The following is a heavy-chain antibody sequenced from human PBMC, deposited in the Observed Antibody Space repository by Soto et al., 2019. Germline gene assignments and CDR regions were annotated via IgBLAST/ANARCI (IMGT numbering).Heavy chain of an antibody. J-gene: IGHJ4*02. Sequence: EAQLVQSGGGLVQPGGSMRLSCAASGFTFSNYWMPWVRQAPGKGLEWVSSIKTDGSLTPYAGSVKGRFTISRDNAKNTVYLQMNSLRAEDTAVFYCAIDEGVPMVRGFDNWGQGILVAVSS. V-gene: IGHV3-74*03. CDR3: AIDEGVPMVRGFDN. CDR2: IKTDGSLT. D-gene: IGHD3-10*01. CDR1: GFTFSNYW.